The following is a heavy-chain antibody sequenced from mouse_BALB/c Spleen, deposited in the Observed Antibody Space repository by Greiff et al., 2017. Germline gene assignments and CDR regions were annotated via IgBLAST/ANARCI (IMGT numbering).Heavy chain of an antibody. V-gene: IGHV14-1*02. D-gene: IGHD1-1*01. CDR3: ARLTGGFAY. CDR2: IDPENGNT. CDR1: GFNIKDYY. Sequence: VQLKQSGAELVRPGALVKLSCKASGFNIKDYYMHWVKQRPEQGLEWIGWIDPENGNTIYDPKFQGKASITADTSSNTAYLQLSSLTSEDTAVYYCARLTGGFAYWGQGTLVTVSA. J-gene: IGHJ3*01.